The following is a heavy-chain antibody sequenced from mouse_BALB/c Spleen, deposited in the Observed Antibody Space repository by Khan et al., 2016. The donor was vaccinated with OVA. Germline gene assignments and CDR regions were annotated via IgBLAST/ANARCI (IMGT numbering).Heavy chain of an antibody. D-gene: IGHD1-1*01. V-gene: IGHV5-17*02. CDR1: GFTFSSFG. J-gene: IGHJ3*01. Sequence: EVELVESGGGLVQPGGSRKLSCAASGFTFSSFGMHWVRQAPEKGLEWVAYISSVSSTIYYTDPVKGRFTTSRDNPKNTLFLLMSSLRSEDTAMYDCERRNSSYAWFDYWGQGTLVTVSA. CDR3: ERRNSSYAWFDY. CDR2: ISSVSSTI.